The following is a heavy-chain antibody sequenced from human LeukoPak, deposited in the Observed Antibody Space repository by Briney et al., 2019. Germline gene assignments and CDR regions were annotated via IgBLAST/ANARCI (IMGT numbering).Heavy chain of an antibody. CDR1: GFTFSDYS. D-gene: IGHD3-3*01. Sequence: GGSLRLSCAASGFTFSDYSMNWVRQAPGKGLEWVSYISSRSSTIHYAESVKGRFTISRDNSKNSLYLQVNSLRTEDTALYYCAKDTWSGYSRDGMDVWGQGTTVTVSS. CDR3: AKDTWSGYSRDGMDV. J-gene: IGHJ6*02. V-gene: IGHV3-48*04. CDR2: ISSRSSTI.